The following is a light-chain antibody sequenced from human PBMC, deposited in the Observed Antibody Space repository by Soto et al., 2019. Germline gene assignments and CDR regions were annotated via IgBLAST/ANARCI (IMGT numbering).Light chain of an antibody. CDR2: EAS. CDR1: QDINNY. Sequence: DIQMTQSPSSLSACVGDRVTITCQASQDINNYLNWYQQKAGKAPKLLIYEASNLETGVPSRFSGSGSGTDFTFTISSLQPEDIATYYCQQYDNFPPIAFGQGTRLEIK. CDR3: QQYDNFPPIA. J-gene: IGKJ5*01. V-gene: IGKV1-33*01.